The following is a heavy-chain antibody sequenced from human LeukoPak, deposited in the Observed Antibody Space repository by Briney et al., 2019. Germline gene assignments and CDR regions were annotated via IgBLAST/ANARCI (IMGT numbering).Heavy chain of an antibody. D-gene: IGHD2-21*02. V-gene: IGHV3-66*01. CDR2: IYSAGNT. CDR1: GFTVSNNY. J-gene: IGHJ4*02. Sequence: GGSLRLSCAASGFTVSNNYMSWVRQAPGKELEWVSVIYSAGNTYYADSVKGRFTSSRDNSKNTLYLQMNSLRAEDTAVYFCARSGGDYLFFDDWGQGPLVTVSS. CDR3: ARSGGDYLFFDD.